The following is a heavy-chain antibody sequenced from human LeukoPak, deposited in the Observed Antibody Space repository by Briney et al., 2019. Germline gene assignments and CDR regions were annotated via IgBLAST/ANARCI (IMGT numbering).Heavy chain of an antibody. CDR1: GVSINTCCYY. CDR2: KYYSGST. J-gene: IGHJ4*02. Sequence: SETLSLTCDVSGVSINTCCYYWTWIRQPPGKGLEWIGYKYYSGSTRYNSSLRSRLTISLDSSKNQFSLRLTPVTAADTAVYYCARGRSYGFDFDGWGPGTLVIVSS. CDR3: ARGRSYGFDFDG. D-gene: IGHD5-18*01. V-gene: IGHV4-61*01.